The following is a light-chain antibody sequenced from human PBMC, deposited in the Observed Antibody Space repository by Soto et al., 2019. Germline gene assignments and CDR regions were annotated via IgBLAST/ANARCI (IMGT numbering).Light chain of an antibody. Sequence: EIVLTQSPGTLSLSPGERATLSCRAGQSVSSNYLAWYQQKPGQAPRLLIYGASRRATGIPDRFSGSGSGTDFTLTINRLEPEDFAVYYCQQYGTPLIAFGQGTRLDIK. V-gene: IGKV3-20*01. J-gene: IGKJ5*01. CDR2: GAS. CDR3: QQYGTPLIA. CDR1: QSVSSNY.